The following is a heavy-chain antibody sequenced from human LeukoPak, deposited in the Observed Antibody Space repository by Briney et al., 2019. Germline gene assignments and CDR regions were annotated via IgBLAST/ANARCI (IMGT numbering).Heavy chain of an antibody. J-gene: IGHJ6*02. V-gene: IGHV3-72*01. D-gene: IGHD2/OR15-2a*01. CDR2: ARNKVNAYTT. CDR1: GFTFSDHF. CDR3: ARVFSGYYGMDV. Sequence: GGSLRLSCAASGFTFSDHFMDCVRQAPGKGLEWVGRARNKVNAYTTQYAASVKGRFTISRDDSKSSLYLQMDSLKTEDTAVYYCARVFSGYYGMDVWGQGTTVSVSS.